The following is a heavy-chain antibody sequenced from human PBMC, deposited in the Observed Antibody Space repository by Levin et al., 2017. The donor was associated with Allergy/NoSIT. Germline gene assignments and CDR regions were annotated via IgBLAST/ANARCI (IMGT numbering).Heavy chain of an antibody. D-gene: IGHD6-13*01. CDR1: GFTFSSYE. J-gene: IGHJ2*01. Sequence: GESLKISCAASGFTFSSYEMNWVRQAPGKGLEWVSYISSSGSTIYYADSVKGRFTISRDNAKNSLYLQMNSLRAEDTAVYYCARPMGHPYSSSWYDGYFDRWGRGTLVTVSS. CDR3: ARPMGHPYSSSWYDGYFDR. V-gene: IGHV3-48*03. CDR2: ISSSGSTI.